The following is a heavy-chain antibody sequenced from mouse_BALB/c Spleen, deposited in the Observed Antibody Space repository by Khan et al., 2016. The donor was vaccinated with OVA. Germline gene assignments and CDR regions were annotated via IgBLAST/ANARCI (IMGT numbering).Heavy chain of an antibody. Sequence: EVKLLESGPGLVKPSQSLSLTCTVTGYSITSNYAWNWIRQFPGNKLEWMGYISYSGRTSYIPSLKSRISITLDTSKNPFFLQLNSVTTEDTATYYCARGNYYGYAMDYWGQGTSVTVSS. CDR2: ISYSGRT. CDR1: GYSITSNYA. D-gene: IGHD1-1*01. CDR3: ARGNYYGYAMDY. V-gene: IGHV3-2*02. J-gene: IGHJ4*01.